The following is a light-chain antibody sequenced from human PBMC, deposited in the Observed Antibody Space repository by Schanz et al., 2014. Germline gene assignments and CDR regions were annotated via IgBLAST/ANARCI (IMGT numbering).Light chain of an antibody. CDR1: QSINNY. Sequence: EIVLTQSPATLSLSPGERATLSCRASQSINNYLAWYQQKPGQAPRLLLYDASNRGTGIPARFSGSGSGTDFTLTISSLEPEDFAVYYCQQYNIWPPVTFGQGTKVDIK. CDR3: QQYNIWPPVT. J-gene: IGKJ1*01. CDR2: DAS. V-gene: IGKV3-11*01.